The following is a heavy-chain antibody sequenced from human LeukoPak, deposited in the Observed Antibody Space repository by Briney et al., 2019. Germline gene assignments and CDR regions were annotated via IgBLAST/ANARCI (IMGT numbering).Heavy chain of an antibody. J-gene: IGHJ4*02. CDR3: ARHNGDSYLDY. CDR2: VHHSGNT. V-gene: IGHV4-59*02. CDR1: GVSVSSSF. D-gene: IGHD2-21*01. Sequence: SDTLSLTCTVSGVSVSSSFWSWIRQSPGKGLEYIGFVHHSGNTKYNPSLQSRVTMSVDTAKSQFSLILYSVTAADSAVYYCARHNGDSYLDYWAQGTLVTVSS.